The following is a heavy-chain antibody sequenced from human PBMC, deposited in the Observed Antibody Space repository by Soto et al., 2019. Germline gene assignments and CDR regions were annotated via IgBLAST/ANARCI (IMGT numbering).Heavy chain of an antibody. CDR3: ASAGSIAAREGPYYYYCHGMDV. CDR2: TYYRFKWYN. Sequence: SQTLSLTCAISGDSVSSIGAAWNWVRQCPSRSLECRVGTYYRFKWYNDYAVSVKSQITFHPDTSKNQFSLQLNSVTPEDKAVYYCASAGSIAAREGPYYYYCHGMDVWGQGTTVTVSS. CDR1: GDSVSSIGAA. V-gene: IGHV6-1*01. J-gene: IGHJ6*02. D-gene: IGHD6-6*01.